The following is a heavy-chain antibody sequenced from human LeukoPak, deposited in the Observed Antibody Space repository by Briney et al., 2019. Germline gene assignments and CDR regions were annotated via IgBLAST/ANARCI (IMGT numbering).Heavy chain of an antibody. CDR2: IKQDGSAK. V-gene: IGHV3-7*03. CDR1: GFTFNRYW. D-gene: IGHD5-12*01. J-gene: IGHJ4*02. CDR3: ARDGGYDWVY. Sequence: GGSLRLSCAASGFTFNRYWMSWVRQAPGKELQWVANIKQDGSAKYYVDSVKGRFTISRDNAKNSLYLQMNSLRAEDTAVYYCARDGGYDWVYWGQGTLVTVSS.